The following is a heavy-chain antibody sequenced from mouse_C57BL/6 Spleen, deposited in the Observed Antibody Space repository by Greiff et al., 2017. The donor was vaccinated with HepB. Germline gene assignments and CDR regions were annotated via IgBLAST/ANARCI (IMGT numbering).Heavy chain of an antibody. V-gene: IGHV5-16*01. CDR3: ARYNGGYFDY. D-gene: IGHD1-3*01. J-gene: IGHJ2*01. Sequence: EVMLVESEGGLVQPGSSMKLSCTASGFTFSDYYMAWVRQVPEKGLEWVANINYDGSSTYYLDSLKSRFIISRDNAKNILYLQMSSLKSEDTATYYCARYNGGYFDYWGQGTTLTVSS. CDR1: GFTFSDYY. CDR2: INYDGSST.